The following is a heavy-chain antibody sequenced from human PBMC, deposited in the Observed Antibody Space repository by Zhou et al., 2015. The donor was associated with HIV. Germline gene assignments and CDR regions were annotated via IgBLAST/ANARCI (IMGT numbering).Heavy chain of an antibody. Sequence: QVQLVQSGAEVKKPGSSVRVSCKTSADTVSTYGISWVRQAPGQGLEWMGVIIPIFGTTKYAQKFQGRVTITADRSTSTTYMELRSLRSEDTAVYYCARGGSGYSGNYYYFYGMDVWGQGTTVTVSS. J-gene: IGHJ6*02. V-gene: IGHV1-69*14. D-gene: IGHD2-15*01. CDR2: IIPIFGTT. CDR3: ARGGSGYSGNYYYFYGMDV. CDR1: ADTVSTYG.